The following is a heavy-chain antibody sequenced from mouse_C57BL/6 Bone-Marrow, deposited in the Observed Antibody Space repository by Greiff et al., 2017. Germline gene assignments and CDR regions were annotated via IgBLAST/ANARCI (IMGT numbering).Heavy chain of an antibody. CDR1: GFTFSSYA. CDR3: ARSTGTTAFFDY. CDR2: ISDGGSYT. D-gene: IGHD4-1*02. V-gene: IGHV5-4*03. J-gene: IGHJ2*01. Sequence: EVKLMESGGGLVKPGGSLKLSCAASGFTFSSYAMSWVRQTPEKRLEWVATISDGGSYTYYPDNVKGRFTISRDNAKNNLYLQMSHLKSEDTAMYYCARSTGTTAFFDYWGQGTTLTVSS.